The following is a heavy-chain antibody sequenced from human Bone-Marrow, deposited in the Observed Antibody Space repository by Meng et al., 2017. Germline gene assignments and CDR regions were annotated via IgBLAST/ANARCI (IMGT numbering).Heavy chain of an antibody. J-gene: IGHJ2*01. D-gene: IGHD1-14*01. V-gene: IGHV3-23*01. CDR3: AKSQTGTTTSWYFDL. CDR1: GFTFSTYA. Sequence: GESLKISCAASGFTFSTYALSWVRQAPGRGLEWVSGISASADSTYYADSVKGRFIISRDNSKSTVFMYVNNMRAEDTAIYYCAKSQTGTTTSWYFDLWGRGSLVTVSS. CDR2: ISASADST.